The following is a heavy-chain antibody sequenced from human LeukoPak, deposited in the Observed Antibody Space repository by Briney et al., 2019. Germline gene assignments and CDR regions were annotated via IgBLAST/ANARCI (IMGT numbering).Heavy chain of an antibody. CDR1: GFTFSSYG. V-gene: IGHV3-30*02. J-gene: IGHJ4*02. CDR3: AKVRYYGSGSYYFDY. Sequence: GGSLRLSCAASGFTFSSYGMHWVRQAPGKGLEGVAFIRYDGSNKYYADSVKGRFTISRDNSKNTLYLQMNSLRAEDTAVYYCAKVRYYGSGSYYFDYWGQGTLVTVSS. D-gene: IGHD3-10*01. CDR2: IRYDGSNK.